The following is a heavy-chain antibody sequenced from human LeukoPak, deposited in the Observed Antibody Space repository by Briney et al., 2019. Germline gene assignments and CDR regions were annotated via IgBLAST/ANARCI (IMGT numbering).Heavy chain of an antibody. J-gene: IGHJ6*04. CDR2: INHSGST. Sequence: SETLSLTCAVYGGSFSGYYWSWIRQPPGKGLEWIGEINHSGSTNYNPSLKSRVTISVETPQNQLCLKLSYLTAGDTAVYYCARERGTYYGSGSYSRYYYYYGRDVWGKGTKVTVCS. CDR3: ARERGTYYGSGSYSRYYYYYGRDV. CDR1: GGSFSGYY. D-gene: IGHD3-10*01. V-gene: IGHV4-34*01.